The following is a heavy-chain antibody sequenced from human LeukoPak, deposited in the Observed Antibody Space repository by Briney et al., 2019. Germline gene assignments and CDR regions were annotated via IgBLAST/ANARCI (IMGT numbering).Heavy chain of an antibody. D-gene: IGHD5-12*01. CDR1: GFIFSNFG. Sequence: GGSLRLSCTTSGFIFSNFGMYWVRQAPGKGLEWVALIRYNGRKTFYADSVKGRFTISRDNSKDTVYLQMNSLRGEDTAVYYCAKVNGYAEEGYYYYYMDVWGKGTTVTVSS. CDR3: AKVNGYAEEGYYYYYMDV. V-gene: IGHV3-30*02. CDR2: IRYNGRKT. J-gene: IGHJ6*03.